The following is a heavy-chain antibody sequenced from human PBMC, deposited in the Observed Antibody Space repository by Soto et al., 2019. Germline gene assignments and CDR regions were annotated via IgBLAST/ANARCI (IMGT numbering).Heavy chain of an antibody. CDR3: ARTPRAQMIVLEAATRFDY. J-gene: IGHJ4*02. CDR2: ISPYNGDT. V-gene: IGHV1-18*04. Sequence: QVQLVQSGAEVKRPGASLKVSCKASGYTFTTYGFNWVRQAPGQGLEWMGWISPYNGDTNYAQNFQGRVTLTTDTSTSTAYMVLRSLTSDDTAVYYCARTPRAQMIVLEAATRFDYWGQGTLVTVSS. CDR1: GYTFTTYG. D-gene: IGHD2-15*01.